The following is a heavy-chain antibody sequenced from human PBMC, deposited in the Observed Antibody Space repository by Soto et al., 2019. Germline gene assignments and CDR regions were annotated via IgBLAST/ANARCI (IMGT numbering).Heavy chain of an antibody. CDR1: GFTFSSYG. V-gene: IGHV3-30*18. Sequence: GGSLRLSCAASGFTFSSYGMHWVRQAPGKGLEWVAVISYDGSNKYYADSVKGRFTISRDNSKNTLYLQMNSLRAEDTAVYYRAKDRPAANYDFWSGHFDYWGQGTLVTVSS. CDR2: ISYDGSNK. D-gene: IGHD3-3*01. CDR3: AKDRPAANYDFWSGHFDY. J-gene: IGHJ4*02.